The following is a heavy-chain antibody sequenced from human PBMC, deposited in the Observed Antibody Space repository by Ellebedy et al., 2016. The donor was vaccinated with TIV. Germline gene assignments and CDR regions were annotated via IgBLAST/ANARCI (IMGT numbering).Heavy chain of an antibody. V-gene: IGHV3-30*04. J-gene: IGHJ4*02. Sequence: PGGSLRLSCAASGVTLRNYAMHWVRQAPGKGLEWVALISYDESNKYYADSVKGRFTISRDNSKNTLYLQMNSLRAVDTAVYYCARDAGGWVAEYYFDYWGQGTLVTVSS. D-gene: IGHD6-19*01. CDR3: ARDAGGWVAEYYFDY. CDR1: GVTLRNYA. CDR2: ISYDESNK.